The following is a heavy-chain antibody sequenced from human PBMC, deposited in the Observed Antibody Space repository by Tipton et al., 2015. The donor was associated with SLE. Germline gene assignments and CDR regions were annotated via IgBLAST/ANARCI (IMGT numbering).Heavy chain of an antibody. CDR3: ARGTGISVD. Sequence: AGLVKPSETLSLTCTVSGGAFSGYNWIWVRQSPGKGLEWIGEINHSGIPYYNPSLKSRVTLSVDTSKRQFSLKVTSVTAADTAVYYCARGTGISVDWGQGTLVTVSS. D-gene: IGHD6-19*01. CDR2: INHSGIP. CDR1: GGAFSGYN. J-gene: IGHJ4*02. V-gene: IGHV4-34*01.